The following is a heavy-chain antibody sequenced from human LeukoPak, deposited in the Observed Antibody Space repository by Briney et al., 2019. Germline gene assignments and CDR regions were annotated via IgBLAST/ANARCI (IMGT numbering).Heavy chain of an antibody. CDR1: GYTFINHW. V-gene: IGHV5-51*01. Sequence: KGGESLKISCKTSGYTFINHWIGWVRQVPGQGLEWMGIIYPGDSDTRYSPSFRGQVTISADKSISTAYLQWSSLKASDTAVYYCARHGQSPSNVRWNWFDPWGQGTLVTVSS. D-gene: IGHD2-8*01. CDR2: IYPGDSDT. CDR3: ARHGQSPSNVRWNWFDP. J-gene: IGHJ5*02.